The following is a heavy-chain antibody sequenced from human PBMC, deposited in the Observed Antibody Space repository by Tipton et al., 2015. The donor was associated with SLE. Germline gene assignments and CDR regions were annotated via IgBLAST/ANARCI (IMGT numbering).Heavy chain of an antibody. J-gene: IGHJ4*02. V-gene: IGHV3-7*01. CDR1: GFTFSSYW. CDR2: IKEDGSEK. D-gene: IGHD2-21*01. CDR3: ARHPPGYSLDY. Sequence: SLRLSCAASGFTFSSYWMSWVRQAPGKGLEWVANIKEDGSEKYYVDSVKGRFTISRDNAKNSLYLQMNSLIAEDTAVYYCARHPPGYSLDYWGQGTLVTVSS.